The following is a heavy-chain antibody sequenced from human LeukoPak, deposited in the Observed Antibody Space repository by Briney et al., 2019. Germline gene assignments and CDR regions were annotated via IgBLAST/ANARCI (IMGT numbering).Heavy chain of an antibody. D-gene: IGHD6-19*01. J-gene: IGHJ6*02. Sequence: GKSLRLSCAASGFTFSSYAMSWVRQAPGKGLVCVSGISGTGLSTYYADSVKGRFTISRDNSKSTLYLQMNSLRAEDTAVYYCAKDIPYSSTWSYGMDVWGQGTTVTVSS. V-gene: IGHV3-23*01. CDR3: AKDIPYSSTWSYGMDV. CDR1: GFTFSSYA. CDR2: ISGTGLST.